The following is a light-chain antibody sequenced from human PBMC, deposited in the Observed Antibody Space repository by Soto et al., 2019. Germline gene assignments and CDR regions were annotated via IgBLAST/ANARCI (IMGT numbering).Light chain of an antibody. Sequence: DIQMTQSPSSMSASVGARVIITCRASQDISNSLAWYQQKPGKAPNLLIYGASSLQSGVPSRFSGSGSGTDFTLTISNLQPEDFATYFCPQANNVPWTVGQGTKVEIK. CDR1: QDISNS. V-gene: IGKV1-12*01. J-gene: IGKJ1*01. CDR3: PQANNVPWT. CDR2: GAS.